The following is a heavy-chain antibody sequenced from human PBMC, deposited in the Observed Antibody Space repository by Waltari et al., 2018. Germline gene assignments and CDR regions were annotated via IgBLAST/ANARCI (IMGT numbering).Heavy chain of an antibody. CDR1: GGSITSTRHY. Sequence: QLQLQESGPGLVKPSETLSLTCSVSGGSITSTRHYWVWIRQAPGQGLEWIGTMSYSGATYSSPSLNSRVTISRDTSKNQLSLKLASMTAADTAVYYCATYLGASLGTAAFDVWGQGTMVTVSS. J-gene: IGHJ3*01. D-gene: IGHD1-1*01. V-gene: IGHV4-39*01. CDR2: MSYSGAT. CDR3: ATYLGASLGTAAFDV.